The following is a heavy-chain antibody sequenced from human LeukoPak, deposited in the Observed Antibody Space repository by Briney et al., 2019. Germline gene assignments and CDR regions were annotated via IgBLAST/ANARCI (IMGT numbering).Heavy chain of an antibody. Sequence: GGSLRLSCAASGFAFSSYAMHWVRQAPGKGLEWVAVISYDGSNKYYADSVKGRFTISRDNAKNSLYLQMSSLRAEDTAVYYCARNMGGCTSTSCYSDFDIWGQGKLVTVSP. J-gene: IGHJ4*02. V-gene: IGHV3-30-3*01. CDR1: GFAFSSYA. CDR2: ISYDGSNK. CDR3: ARNMGGCTSTSCYSDFDI. D-gene: IGHD2-2*01.